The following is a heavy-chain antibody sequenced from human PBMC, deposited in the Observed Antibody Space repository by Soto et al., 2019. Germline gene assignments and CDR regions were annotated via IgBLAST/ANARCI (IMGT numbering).Heavy chain of an antibody. CDR3: ARVLEGWINY. V-gene: IGHV4-30-2*01. Sequence: PSETLSLTCAVSGGSISSGGYSWSWIRQPPGKGLEWIGYIYHSGSTYYNPSLKSRVTISVDRSKSQFSLKLSSVTAADTAVYYCARVLEGWINYWGQGTLVTVSS. D-gene: IGHD2-2*03. CDR1: GGSISSGGYS. J-gene: IGHJ4*02. CDR2: IYHSGST.